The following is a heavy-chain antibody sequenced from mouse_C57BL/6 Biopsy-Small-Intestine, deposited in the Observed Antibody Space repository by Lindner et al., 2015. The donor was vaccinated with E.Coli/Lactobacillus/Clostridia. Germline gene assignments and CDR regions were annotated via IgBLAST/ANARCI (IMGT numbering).Heavy chain of an antibody. D-gene: IGHD1-1*01. V-gene: IGHV1-64*01. CDR1: GYTFTSYY. Sequence: SVKVSCKASGYTFTSYYMHWVRRAPGQGLEWMGIINPSGGSTSYAQKFRGRVTMTRDTSTSTVYMELSSLRSEDTAVYYCARDYFGRVNDYSKFYYYYGMDVWGQGTTVTVSS. CDR2: INPSGGST. CDR3: ARDYFGRVNDYSKFYYYYGMDV. J-gene: IGHJ1*01.